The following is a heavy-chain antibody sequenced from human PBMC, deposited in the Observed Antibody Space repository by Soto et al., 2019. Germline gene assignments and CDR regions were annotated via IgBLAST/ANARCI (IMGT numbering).Heavy chain of an antibody. J-gene: IGHJ4*02. Sequence: GSLRLSCAASGFTISSNAMYWVRQAPGKGLEWVSAISDRGATTHYADSVKGRFTISRDTSKNTLYLQLNTLRADDTAVYYCAKDKPGTTSFDYWGQGTLVTVSS. CDR1: GFTISSNA. D-gene: IGHD1-1*01. CDR2: ISDRGATT. CDR3: AKDKPGTTSFDY. V-gene: IGHV3-23*01.